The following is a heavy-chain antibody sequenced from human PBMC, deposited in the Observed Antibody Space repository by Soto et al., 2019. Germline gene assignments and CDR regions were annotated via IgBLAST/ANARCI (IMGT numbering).Heavy chain of an antibody. Sequence: GGSLRLSCAASGFTFSSYSMNWVRQAPGKGLEWVSYISSSSSTIYYADSVKGRFTISRDNAKNSLYLQMNSLRAEDTAVYYCARDKGKSPYPLDYWGQGTLVTVSS. CDR1: GFTFSSYS. CDR2: ISSSSSTI. D-gene: IGHD2-2*02. V-gene: IGHV3-48*01. CDR3: ARDKGKSPYPLDY. J-gene: IGHJ4*02.